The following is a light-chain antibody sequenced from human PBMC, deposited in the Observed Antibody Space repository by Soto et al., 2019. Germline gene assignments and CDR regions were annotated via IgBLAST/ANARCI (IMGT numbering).Light chain of an antibody. CDR2: DVS. Sequence: QSVLTQPASVSGSPGQSITISCTGTSSDVGGYNYVSWYQQHPGKAPKLMIYDVSNRPSGVSNRFSGSKSGNTASLTTSGLQAEDEADYYCSSYTSSRHVVFGGGTKLTVL. V-gene: IGLV2-14*01. CDR1: SSDVGGYNY. CDR3: SSYTSSRHVV. J-gene: IGLJ2*01.